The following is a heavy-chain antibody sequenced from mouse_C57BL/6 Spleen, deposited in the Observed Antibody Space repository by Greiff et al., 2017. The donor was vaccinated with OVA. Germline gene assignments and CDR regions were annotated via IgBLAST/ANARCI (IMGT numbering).Heavy chain of an antibody. CDR3: ARGGYYGSSLGY. J-gene: IGHJ2*01. V-gene: IGHV1-69*01. D-gene: IGHD1-1*01. CDR2: IDPSDSYT. Sequence: QVQLQQSGAELVMPGASVKLSCKASGYTFTSYWMHWVKQRPGQGLEWIGEIDPSDSYTNYNQKFKGKSTLTVDKSSSTAYMQLSSLTSEDSAVYYCARGGYYGSSLGYWGQGTTLTVSS. CDR1: GYTFTSYW.